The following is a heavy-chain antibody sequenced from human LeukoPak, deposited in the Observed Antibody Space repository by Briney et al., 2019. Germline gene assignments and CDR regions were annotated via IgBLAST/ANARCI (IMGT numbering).Heavy chain of an antibody. Sequence: GESLKISCQASGYSFTSYWIGWVRQMPGKGREWMGIIYPGDSDTRYSPSFQGQVTISADKSISTAYLQWTSLKASDTAKYYCARVSDSSGYYGYYFDYWGQGTLVPVSS. V-gene: IGHV5-51*01. CDR2: IYPGDSDT. D-gene: IGHD3-22*01. CDR3: ARVSDSSGYYGYYFDY. CDR1: GYSFTSYW. J-gene: IGHJ4*02.